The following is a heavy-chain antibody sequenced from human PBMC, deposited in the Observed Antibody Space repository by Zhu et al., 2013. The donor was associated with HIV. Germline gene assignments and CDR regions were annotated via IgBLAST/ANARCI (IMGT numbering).Heavy chain of an antibody. CDR3: ARDLYDSSDEDYNGLDV. J-gene: IGHJ6*02. CDR2: ISAYNGNT. V-gene: IGHV1-18*01. CDR1: GYTFTSYG. Sequence: QVQLVQSGAEVKKPGASVKVSCKASGYTFTSYGISWVRQAPGQGLEWVGWISAYNGNTNYAQKIQGRVTMTRDTSTSTAYMEVRSLRSDDTAVYYCARDLYDSSDEDYNGLDVWGQGTTVSVSS. D-gene: IGHD3-22*01.